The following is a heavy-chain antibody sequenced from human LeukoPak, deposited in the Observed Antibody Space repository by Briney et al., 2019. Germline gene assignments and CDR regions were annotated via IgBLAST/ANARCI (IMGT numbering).Heavy chain of an antibody. Sequence: ASVKVSCKASGYTFTSYGISWVRQAPGQGLEWMGWISAYNGNTNYAQKLQGRVTMTTDTSTSTAYMELRSLRSDDTAVYYCAGDQDYYGSGSFYAFDIWGQGTMVTASS. J-gene: IGHJ3*02. D-gene: IGHD3-10*01. CDR3: AGDQDYYGSGSFYAFDI. CDR2: ISAYNGNT. CDR1: GYTFTSYG. V-gene: IGHV1-18*01.